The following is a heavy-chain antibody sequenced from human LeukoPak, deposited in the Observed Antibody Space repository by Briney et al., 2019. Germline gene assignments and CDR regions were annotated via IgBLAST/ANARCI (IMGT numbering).Heavy chain of an antibody. J-gene: IGHJ4*02. V-gene: IGHV5-51*01. CDR1: GYGFTSYW. Sequence: GESLQISFQGSGYGFTSYWIGWVRPMPGKGRGWKGIIYPGDSDTRYSPSFQGQVTISADKSISTAYLQWSSLKASDTAMYYCARHGRRQLAYLGYWGQGTLVTVSS. CDR3: ARHGRRQLAYLGY. D-gene: IGHD6-13*01. CDR2: IYPGDSDT.